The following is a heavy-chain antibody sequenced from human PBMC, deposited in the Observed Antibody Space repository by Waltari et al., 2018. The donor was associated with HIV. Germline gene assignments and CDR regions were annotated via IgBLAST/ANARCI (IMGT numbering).Heavy chain of an antibody. Sequence: QLQLQESGPGLVKPSETLSLTCTVSGGSISSSSYYWGWIRQPPGKGLEWIGSIYYSGSTYYNPSLKSRVTISVDTSKNQFSLKLSSVTAADTAVYYCARSAGSGWSEGWFDPWGQGTLVTVSS. D-gene: IGHD6-19*01. CDR3: ARSAGSGWSEGWFDP. CDR1: GGSISSSSYY. V-gene: IGHV4-39*01. CDR2: IYYSGST. J-gene: IGHJ5*02.